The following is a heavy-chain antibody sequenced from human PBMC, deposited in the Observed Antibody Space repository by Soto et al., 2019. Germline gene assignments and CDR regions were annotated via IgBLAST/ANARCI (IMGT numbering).Heavy chain of an antibody. CDR1: GGSITSSYY. D-gene: IGHD2-2*02. CDR2: IYYSGST. Sequence: QLQLQESGPGLVKPSETLSLTCTVSGGSITSSYYWGWIRQPPGKGLEWIGSIYYSGSTYYNPSLKSRVTISVDTSKNHCSLKLSSLTAADTAVYYSATIPSTTILTDYWGQGTLVTVSS. V-gene: IGHV4-39*02. J-gene: IGHJ4*02. CDR3: ATIPSTTILTDY.